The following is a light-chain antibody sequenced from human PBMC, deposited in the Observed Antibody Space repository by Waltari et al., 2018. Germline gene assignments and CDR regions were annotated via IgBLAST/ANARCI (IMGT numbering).Light chain of an antibody. CDR3: QQGSTFPPT. Sequence: EIQMTQSPSSVSASVGDRVPIPCRAGQDISSWLSWYQHKPGQAPNLLIYAVSTLQSGVPSRWCGGGSGTDVTPTISSLQPEDLATYYCQQGSTFPPTFGQGTKVEIK. CDR2: AVS. CDR1: QDISSW. V-gene: IGKV1-12*01. J-gene: IGKJ1*01.